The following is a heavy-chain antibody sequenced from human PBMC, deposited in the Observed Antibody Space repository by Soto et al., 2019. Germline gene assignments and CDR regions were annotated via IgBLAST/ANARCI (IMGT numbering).Heavy chain of an antibody. D-gene: IGHD6-19*01. J-gene: IGHJ3*02. CDR1: GFTVSSNY. V-gene: IGHV3-53*04. CDR3: ARDSGSSGWYGAFDI. Sequence: EVQLVESGGGLVQPGGSLRLSCAASGFTVSSNYMSWVRQAPGKGLEWVSVIYSGGSTYYADSVKGRFTISRHNSKHTLYLQMNSLRAEDTAVYYCARDSGSSGWYGAFDIWGQGTMVTVSS. CDR2: IYSGGST.